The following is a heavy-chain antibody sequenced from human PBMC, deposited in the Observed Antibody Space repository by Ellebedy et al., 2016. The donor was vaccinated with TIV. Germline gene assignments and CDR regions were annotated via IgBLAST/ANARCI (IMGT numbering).Heavy chain of an antibody. CDR3: AKVCHDQGDYGLSNFDH. Sequence: GESLKISCAASGFTFSRYAMSWVRQAPGKGLEWVSAISASGGSTYYRDSVKGRLSISRDNSKNRLYLQLNILRAEDTATYYCAKVCHDQGDYGLSNFDHWGQGTLVTVSS. J-gene: IGHJ4*02. V-gene: IGHV3-23*02. D-gene: IGHD4-17*01. CDR2: ISASGGST. CDR1: GFTFSRYA.